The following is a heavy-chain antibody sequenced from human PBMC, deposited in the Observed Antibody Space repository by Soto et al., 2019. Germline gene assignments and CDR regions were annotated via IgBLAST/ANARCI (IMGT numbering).Heavy chain of an antibody. J-gene: IGHJ4*02. Sequence: QITLKESGPTLVRRTQTLTLTCTFSGFSLSTSGVGVGWIRQPPGKALEWLALIYWDDDERYRPSLKSRLTLSKDTSKNQVVLRMTNLDPVDTATYYCARNMVASSSFDYWGQGTLVTVSS. CDR2: IYWDDDE. V-gene: IGHV2-5*02. CDR1: GFSLSTSGVG. CDR3: ARNMVASSSFDY. D-gene: IGHD5-12*01.